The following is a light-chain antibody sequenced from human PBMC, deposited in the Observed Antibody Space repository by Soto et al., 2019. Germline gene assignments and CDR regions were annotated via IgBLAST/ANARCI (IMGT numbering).Light chain of an antibody. J-gene: IGLJ2*01. V-gene: IGLV2-11*01. CDR1: SGNVGTYKF. CDR2: DVT. CDR3: CSYSATDPHVV. Sequence: QSALTQPRSVSGSPGQSVTIPCTGTSGNVGTYKFVSWYQQHPDKAPKLLIFDVTKRPSGVPDRFSASKSGNTASLTISGLQAEDEAEYYCCSYSATDPHVVVGGATKLTVL.